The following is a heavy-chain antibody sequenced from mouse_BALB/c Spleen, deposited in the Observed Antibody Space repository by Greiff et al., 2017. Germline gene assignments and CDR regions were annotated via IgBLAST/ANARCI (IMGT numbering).Heavy chain of an antibody. CDR2: ISYSGST. D-gene: IGHD2-4*01. V-gene: IGHV3-2*02. J-gene: IGHJ2*01. CDR3: ASLYDYLFDY. Sequence: EVKLEESGPGLVKPSQSLSLTCTVTGYSITSDYAWNWIRQFPGNKLEWMGYISYSGSTSYNPSLKSRISITRDTSKNQFFLQLNSVTTEDTATYYCASLYDYLFDYWGQGTTLTVSS. CDR1: GYSITSDYA.